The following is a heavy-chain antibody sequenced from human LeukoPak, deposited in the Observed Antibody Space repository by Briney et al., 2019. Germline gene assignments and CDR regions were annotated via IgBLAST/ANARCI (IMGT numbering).Heavy chain of an antibody. D-gene: IGHD1-26*01. CDR1: GFTFSSYW. Sequence: GGSLRLSCPASGFTFSSYWMHWVRQAPGKGLVWVSRINSDGSSYADSVKGRFTISRDNAKNTLYLQMNSLRVEDTAVYYCARGPDWEWGQGTLVTVSS. CDR3: ARGPDWE. J-gene: IGHJ4*02. CDR2: INSDGS. V-gene: IGHV3-74*01.